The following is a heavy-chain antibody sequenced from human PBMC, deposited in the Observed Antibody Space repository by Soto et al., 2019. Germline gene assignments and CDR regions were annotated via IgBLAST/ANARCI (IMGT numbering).Heavy chain of an antibody. J-gene: IGHJ6*02. Sequence: QVQLQESGPGLVKPSQTLSLTCTVSGGSISSGDYYWSWIRQPPGKGLEWIGYIYYSGSTYYNPSLKSRVTISVDTSKNLFSLKLSSVTAADTAVYYCARAASGYDYYYYGMDVWGQGTTVTVSS. V-gene: IGHV4-30-4*01. CDR1: GGSISSGDYY. D-gene: IGHD5-12*01. CDR3: ARAASGYDYYYYGMDV. CDR2: IYYSGST.